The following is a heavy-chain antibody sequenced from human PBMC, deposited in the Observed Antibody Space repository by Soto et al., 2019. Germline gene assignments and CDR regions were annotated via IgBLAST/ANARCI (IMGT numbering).Heavy chain of an antibody. J-gene: IGHJ6*02. D-gene: IGHD3-3*01. CDR3: ARVGDFWSGYYPTDYYYGMDV. CDR2: INPNSGGT. Sequence: GASVKVSCKASGCTFTGYYMHWVRQAPGQGLEWMGWINPNSGGTNYAQKFQGWVTMTRDASISTAYMGLSRLRSDDTAVYYCARVGDFWSGYYPTDYYYGMDVWGQGTTVTVSS. CDR1: GCTFTGYY. V-gene: IGHV1-2*04.